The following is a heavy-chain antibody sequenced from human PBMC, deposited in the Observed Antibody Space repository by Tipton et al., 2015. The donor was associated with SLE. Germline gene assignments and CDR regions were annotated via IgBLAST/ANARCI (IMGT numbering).Heavy chain of an antibody. CDR1: GDSISSSYYY. D-gene: IGHD2-2*01. Sequence: TLSLTCSVSGDSISSSYYYWGWIRQPPGKGLEWIGYIYYGGSTNFNPSLKSRVTISVDSSKNQFSLKLNSVTSADTAVYFCSRGQEGAGYCSNNNCYLGPFDLWGQGTMVTVSS. CDR2: IYYGGST. CDR3: SRGQEGAGYCSNNNCYLGPFDL. V-gene: IGHV4-61*05. J-gene: IGHJ3*01.